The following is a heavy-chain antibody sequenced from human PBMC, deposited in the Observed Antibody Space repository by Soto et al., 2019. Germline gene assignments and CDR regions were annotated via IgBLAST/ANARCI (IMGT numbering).Heavy chain of an antibody. V-gene: IGHV1-69*13. CDR1: GGTFSSYA. CDR3: ASGVRSVPGGAYERRYYGMDV. D-gene: IGHD5-12*01. CDR2: IIPIFGTA. J-gene: IGHJ6*02. Sequence: SVKVSCKASGGTFSSYAISWVRQAPGQGLEWMGGIIPIFGTANYAQKFQGRVTITADESTSTAYMELSSLRSEDTAVYYCASGVRSVPGGAYERRYYGMDVWGQGTTVTVSS.